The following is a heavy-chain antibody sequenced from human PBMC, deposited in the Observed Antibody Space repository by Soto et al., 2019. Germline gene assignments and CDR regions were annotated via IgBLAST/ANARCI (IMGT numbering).Heavy chain of an antibody. CDR2: IDSDGSNT. CDR3: ARPTSLGGNPFDH. Sequence: PGGSLRLSCAASGFTFSSYWMHWVRQAPGKGLVWVSRIDSDGSNTIYADSVKGRFTISRDNAKNTLYLQMNSLRAEDTAVYYCARPTSLGGNPFDHWGQGTLVTVSS. D-gene: IGHD2-15*01. CDR1: GFTFSSYW. V-gene: IGHV3-74*01. J-gene: IGHJ4*02.